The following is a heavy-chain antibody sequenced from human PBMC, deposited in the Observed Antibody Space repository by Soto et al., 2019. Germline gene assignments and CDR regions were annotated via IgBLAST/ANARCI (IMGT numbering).Heavy chain of an antibody. CDR3: AKDGSGGGLDV. V-gene: IGHV3-30*18. CDR1: GFTFSSYG. Sequence: GGSLRLSCAASGFTFSSYGMHWVRQAPGKGLEWVAVISYDGSNKYYADSVKGRFTISRDNSKNTLYLQMNSLRAEDTAVYYCAKDGSGGGLDVWGKGTTVTVSS. CDR2: ISYDGSNK. J-gene: IGHJ6*04. D-gene: IGHD1-26*01.